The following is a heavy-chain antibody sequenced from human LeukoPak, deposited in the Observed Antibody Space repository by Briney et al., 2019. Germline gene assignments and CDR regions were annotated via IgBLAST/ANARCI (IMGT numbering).Heavy chain of an antibody. CDR2: ISYDGSNK. CDR1: GFTFSSYA. V-gene: IGHV3-30-3*01. CDR3: ARDTVIAVAGNFDY. J-gene: IGHJ4*02. Sequence: GGSLRLSCAASGFTFSSYAMRWVRQAPGEGLEWVAVISYDGSNKYYADSVKGRFTISRDNSKNTLYLQMNSLRAEDTAVYYCARDTVIAVAGNFDYWGQGTLVTVSS. D-gene: IGHD6-19*01.